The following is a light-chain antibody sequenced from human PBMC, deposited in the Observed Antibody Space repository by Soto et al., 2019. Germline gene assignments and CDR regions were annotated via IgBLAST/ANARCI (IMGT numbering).Light chain of an antibody. CDR1: QNITNN. CDR3: QQYYGLPPLT. J-gene: IGKJ5*01. V-gene: IGKV1-33*01. CDR2: HAS. Sequence: DIQMTQSPSSLSASIGGAVTIACQASQNITNNMRWYQQQPPNAPNLLLYHASKLAKGVTSRFSGSGSGTDFFSIITSLQREDLATYYCQQYYGLPPLTFGQGTRLEIK.